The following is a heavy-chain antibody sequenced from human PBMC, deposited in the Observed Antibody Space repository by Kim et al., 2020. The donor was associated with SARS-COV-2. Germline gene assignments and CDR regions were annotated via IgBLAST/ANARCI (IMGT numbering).Heavy chain of an antibody. CDR1: GYTFTSYY. CDR2: INPSGGST. Sequence: ASVKVSCKSSGYTFTSYYMHWVRQAPGQGLEWMGIINPSGGSTSYAQKFQGRVTMTRDTSTSTVYMELSSLRSEDTAGYYCARESFSPCYDFWSGYLGGGGCYAGMDVWGQGTTVTVSS. CDR3: ARESFSPCYDFWSGYLGGGGCYAGMDV. D-gene: IGHD3-3*01. V-gene: IGHV1-46*01. J-gene: IGHJ6*02.